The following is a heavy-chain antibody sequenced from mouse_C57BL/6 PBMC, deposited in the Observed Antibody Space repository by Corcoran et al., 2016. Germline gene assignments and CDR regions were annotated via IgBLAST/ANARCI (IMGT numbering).Heavy chain of an antibody. CDR3: ARIILSTTVPYWYFDV. J-gene: IGHJ1*03. CDR2: INPNNGGT. CDR1: GYTFTDYN. V-gene: IGHV1-18*01. Sequence: EVQLQQSGPELVKPGASVKIPCKASGYTFTDYNMDWVKHSHGKSLEWIGDINPNNGGTIYNQKFKGKATLTVDKYSSTPYMELRSLTSEDTAVYYCARIILSTTVPYWYFDVWGTGTTVTVSS. D-gene: IGHD1-1*01.